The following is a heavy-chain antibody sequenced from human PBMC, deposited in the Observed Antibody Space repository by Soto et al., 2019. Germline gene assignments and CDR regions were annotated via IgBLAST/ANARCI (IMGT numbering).Heavy chain of an antibody. CDR3: ARDHRIGDFLSGYYGYYYYYGMDV. Sequence: ASVNVSCKASGYTFTSYGISWVRQAPGQGLEWMGWISAYNGNTNYAQKLQGRVTMTTDTSTSTAYMELRSLRSDDTAVYYCARDHRIGDFLSGYYGYYYYYGMDVWG. D-gene: IGHD3-3*01. CDR1: GYTFTSYG. V-gene: IGHV1-18*01. CDR2: ISAYNGNT. J-gene: IGHJ6*02.